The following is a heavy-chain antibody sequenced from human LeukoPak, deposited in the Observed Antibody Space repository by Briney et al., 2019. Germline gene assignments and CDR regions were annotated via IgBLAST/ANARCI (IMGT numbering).Heavy chain of an antibody. CDR2: ISSSGSTI. J-gene: IGHJ6*03. V-gene: IGHV3-11*04. CDR1: GFTFSDYY. CDR3: ARAVDYDFWSGYRQIYYYYYYMDV. Sequence: GGSLRLSCAASGFTFSDYYMSWIRQAPGKGLEWVSYISSSGSTIYYADSVKGRFTISRDNAKNSLYLQMNSLRAEDTAVYYCARAVDYDFWSGYRQIYYYYYYMDVWGKGTTVTVSS. D-gene: IGHD3-3*01.